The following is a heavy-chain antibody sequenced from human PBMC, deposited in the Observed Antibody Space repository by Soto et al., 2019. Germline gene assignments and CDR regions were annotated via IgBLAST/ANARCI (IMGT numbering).Heavy chain of an antibody. V-gene: IGHV3-21*01. Sequence: GGSLRLSCAASGFTFSSYSMNWVRQAPGKGLEWVSSISSSSSYIYYADSVKGRFTISRDNAKNSLYLQMNSLRAEDTAVYYCAGFDFWSGYQVDVDYWGQGTLVTVSS. CDR3: AGFDFWSGYQVDVDY. J-gene: IGHJ4*02. D-gene: IGHD3-3*01. CDR1: GFTFSSYS. CDR2: ISSSSSYI.